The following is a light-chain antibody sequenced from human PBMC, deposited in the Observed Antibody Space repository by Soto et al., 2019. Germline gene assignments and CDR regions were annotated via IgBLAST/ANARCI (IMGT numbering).Light chain of an antibody. CDR3: QQYGYSFWT. CDR1: QTISSH. CDR2: AAS. Sequence: DIQMTQSPSSLSASVGDRVIITCRASQTISSHLNWYQQKPGKAPNLLVYAASSLQSGVPSRFTGSGSGTDFTLTISRLEPEDSAVYYCQQYGYSFWTFGQGTKVDI. J-gene: IGKJ1*01. V-gene: IGKV1-39*01.